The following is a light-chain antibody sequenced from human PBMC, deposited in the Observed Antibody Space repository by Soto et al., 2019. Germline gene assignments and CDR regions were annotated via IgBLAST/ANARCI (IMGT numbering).Light chain of an antibody. V-gene: IGKV1-39*01. CDR2: DAS. CDR1: QSINIY. CDR3: QQNYRTPLT. Sequence: DIQMTQSPSSLSASVGDRVTIACRASQSINIYLSWYQQEPGKAPKLLMYDASSLQSGVPSSFSGSGSGTHFTLTISSLQREDFATYYCQQNYRTPLTFGGGTKVEIK. J-gene: IGKJ4*01.